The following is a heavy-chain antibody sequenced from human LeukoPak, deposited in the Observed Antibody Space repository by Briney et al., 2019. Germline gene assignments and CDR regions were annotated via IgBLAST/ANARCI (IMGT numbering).Heavy chain of an antibody. CDR2: INPSGGST. J-gene: IGHJ5*02. Sequence: ASVKVSCKASGYTFTSYYMHWVRQAPGQGLEWMGIINPSGGSTSYAQKFQGRVTMTRDTSTSTAYMELSSLRSEDTAVYYCARARPRILYFRRFDPWGQGTLVTVSS. D-gene: IGHD2-8*01. V-gene: IGHV1-46*01. CDR1: GYTFTSYY. CDR3: ARARPRILYFRRFDP.